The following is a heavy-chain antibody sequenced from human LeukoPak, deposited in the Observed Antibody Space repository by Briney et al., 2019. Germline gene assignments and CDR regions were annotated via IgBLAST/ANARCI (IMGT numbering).Heavy chain of an antibody. D-gene: IGHD3-10*01. J-gene: IGHJ2*01. CDR2: INHSGST. V-gene: IGHV4-34*01. CDR1: GGSFSGYY. CDR3: ARGRGYYGSGRGYWYFDL. Sequence: PSETLSLTCAVYGGSFSGYYWSWIRQPPGKGLEWIGEINHSGSTNYNPSLKSRVTISVDTSKNQFSLKLSSVTAADTAVYYCARGRGYYGSGRGYWYFDLWGRGTLVTVSS.